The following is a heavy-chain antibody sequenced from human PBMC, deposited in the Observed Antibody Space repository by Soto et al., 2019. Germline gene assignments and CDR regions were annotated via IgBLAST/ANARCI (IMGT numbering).Heavy chain of an antibody. CDR2: ISSSSSTI. Sequence: GGSLRLSCAASGFTFSSYSMNWVRQAPWEGVEWVSYISSSSSTIYYADSVKGRFTISRDNAKNSLYLQMNSLRAEDTAVYYCARADSGYAHGYYYYGMDVWGQGTTVTVSS. J-gene: IGHJ6*02. CDR3: ARADSGYAHGYYYYGMDV. V-gene: IGHV3-48*01. CDR1: GFTFSSYS. D-gene: IGHD5-12*01.